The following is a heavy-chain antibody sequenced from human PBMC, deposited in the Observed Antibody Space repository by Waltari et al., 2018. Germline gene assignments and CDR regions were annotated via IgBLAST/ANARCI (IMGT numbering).Heavy chain of an antibody. V-gene: IGHV3-33*01. D-gene: IGHD4-17*01. CDR2: IWYDGSNK. CDR3: AVGSTATSDY. Sequence: QVQLVESGGGVVQPGRSLRLSCAASGFTFSSYGMHWVRQAPGKWLGWVEVIWYDGSNKYYADSVKGRFTISRDNSKNTLYLQMNSLRAEDTAVYYCAVGSTATSDYWGQGTLVTVSS. CDR1: GFTFSSYG. J-gene: IGHJ4*02.